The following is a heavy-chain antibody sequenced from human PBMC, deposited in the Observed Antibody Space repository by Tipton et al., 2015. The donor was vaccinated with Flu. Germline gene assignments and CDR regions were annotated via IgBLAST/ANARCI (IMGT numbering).Heavy chain of an antibody. CDR1: GGTFDTYS. V-gene: IGHV1-69*01. CDR3: ARDRSPGLERLDYFYMDV. CDR2: VNPFFSPP. Sequence: QLVQSGAGVKKPGSSVKVSCKASGGTFDTYSITWVRQAPGQGLEWMGGVNPFFSPPQYAQKFQDRITITADDSTTTAYMELRSLTSDDAAVYYCARDRSPGLERLDYFYMDVWGKGTTVTVSS. D-gene: IGHD3-10*01. J-gene: IGHJ6*03.